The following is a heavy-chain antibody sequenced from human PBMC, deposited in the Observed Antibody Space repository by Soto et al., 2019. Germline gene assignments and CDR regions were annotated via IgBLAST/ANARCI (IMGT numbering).Heavy chain of an antibody. Sequence: QITLKESGPTLVKPTQTLTLTCTFSGFSLSTSGVGVGWIRQPPGKALEWLALIYWDDDKRYSPSLKSRLTITKDTSKNQVVLTMTNMDPVDTATYYCAHNIQRQWLANDAFDIWGQGTMVTVSS. D-gene: IGHD6-19*01. J-gene: IGHJ3*02. CDR3: AHNIQRQWLANDAFDI. V-gene: IGHV2-5*02. CDR2: IYWDDDK. CDR1: GFSLSTSGVG.